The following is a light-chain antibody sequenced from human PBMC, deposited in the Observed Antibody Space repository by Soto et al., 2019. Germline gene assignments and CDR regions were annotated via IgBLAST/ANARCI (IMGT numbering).Light chain of an antibody. V-gene: IGKV3-20*01. J-gene: IGKJ1*01. Sequence: EIVLTQSPGTLSLSPGERATLSCRASQSVSSSYLAWYQQKPGQAPRPLSYGASSRAIGIPDRFSGSGSGTDFTITISRLEPEDFAVYYCQQYGSSPWTFGQGTKVEIK. CDR3: QQYGSSPWT. CDR1: QSVSSSY. CDR2: GAS.